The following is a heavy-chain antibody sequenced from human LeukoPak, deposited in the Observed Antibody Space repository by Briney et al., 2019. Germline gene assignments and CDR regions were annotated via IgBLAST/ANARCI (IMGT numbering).Heavy chain of an antibody. CDR3: ARGHSPVTTKVSYFQH. V-gene: IGHV4-59*01. J-gene: IGHJ1*01. D-gene: IGHD4-17*01. CDR2: IYYSGST. CDR1: GGSISSYY. Sequence: SETLSLTCTVSGGSISSYYWSWIRQPPGKGLEWIGYIYYSGSTNYNPSLKSRVTISVDTSKNQFSLKLSSVTAADTAVYYCARGHSPVTTKVSYFQHWGQGNLVTVSS.